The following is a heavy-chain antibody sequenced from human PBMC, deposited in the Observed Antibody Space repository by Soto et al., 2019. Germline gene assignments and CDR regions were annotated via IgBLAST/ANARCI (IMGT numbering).Heavy chain of an antibody. CDR3: ARDVDADFRTDFDY. V-gene: IGHV3-11*01. CDR2: ISSSGSTI. CDR1: GFTFSDYY. J-gene: IGHJ4*02. D-gene: IGHD4-17*01. Sequence: PGGSLKLSCAASGFTFSDYYMSWIRQAPGKGLEWVSYISSSGSTIYYAASARGRFTISRDNAENSVYLEMDSLRAEDTALYYCARDVDADFRTDFDYWGRGTLVTVSS.